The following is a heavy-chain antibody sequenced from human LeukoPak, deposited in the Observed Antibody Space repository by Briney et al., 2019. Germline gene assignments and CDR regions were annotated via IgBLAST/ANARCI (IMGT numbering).Heavy chain of an antibody. CDR2: ISAYSGNT. CDR3: ARGGVYSYGSLTDY. V-gene: IGHV1-18*01. CDR1: GYTFTNYD. J-gene: IGHJ4*02. D-gene: IGHD5-18*01. Sequence: ASVKVSCKAYGYTFTNYDITWVRQAPGQGLEWMGWISAYSGNTNYAQKLQGRVTMTTDTSTSTAYMELRSLRSDDTAVYYCARGGVYSYGSLTDYWGQGTLVTVSS.